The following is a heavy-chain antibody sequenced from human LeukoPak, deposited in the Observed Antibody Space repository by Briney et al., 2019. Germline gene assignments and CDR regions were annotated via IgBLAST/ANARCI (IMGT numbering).Heavy chain of an antibody. J-gene: IGHJ3*02. CDR3: ARHGPQTTVVTTEYAFDI. Sequence: SETLSLTCTVSGGSISSHYWSWIRQPPGKGLEWIGYIYYSGSTNYNPSLKSRVTISVDTSKNQFSLKLSSVTAADTAVYYCARHGPQTTVVTTEYAFDIWGQGTMVTVSS. CDR2: IYYSGST. D-gene: IGHD4-17*01. V-gene: IGHV4-59*08. CDR1: GGSISSHY.